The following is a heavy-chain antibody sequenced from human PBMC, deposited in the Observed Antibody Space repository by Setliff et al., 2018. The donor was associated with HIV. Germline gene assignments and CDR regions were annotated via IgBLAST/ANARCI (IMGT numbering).Heavy chain of an antibody. V-gene: IGHV1-69*13. Sequence: GASVKVSCKDSGGTFRSHEISWVRQAPGQGLEWMGGIVPILNTGNYAPKFQGRVTITADESTTTAYMELSSLRSEDTAVYYCARIPNHSSGFDYWGQGTPVTVSS. D-gene: IGHD3-22*01. CDR3: ARIPNHSSGFDY. J-gene: IGHJ4*02. CDR2: IVPILNTG. CDR1: GGTFRSHE.